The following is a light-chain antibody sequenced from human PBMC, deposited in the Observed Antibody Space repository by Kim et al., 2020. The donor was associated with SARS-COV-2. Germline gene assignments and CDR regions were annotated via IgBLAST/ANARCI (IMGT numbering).Light chain of an antibody. V-gene: IGKV1-8*01. CDR3: QQYYSYPLT. CDR2: VAS. J-gene: IGKJ4*01. Sequence: ASTGDRFTVTCRASQGISSYLAWYQQKPGKAPKLLIYVASTLQTGVPSRFSGSGSGTDFTLTISCLQSEDFATYYCQQYYSYPLTFGGGTKVDIK. CDR1: QGISSY.